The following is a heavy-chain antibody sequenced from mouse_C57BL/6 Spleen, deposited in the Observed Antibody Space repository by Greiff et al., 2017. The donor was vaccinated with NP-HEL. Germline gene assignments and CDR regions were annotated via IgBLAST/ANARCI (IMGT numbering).Heavy chain of an antibody. Sequence: QVQLQQSGAELVRPGTSVKVSCKASGYAFTTYLIEWVKQRPGPFLAFLFFLTPGLVGTTYHEKFKGKATLTADKSSSTAYMQLSSLTSEDSAVYFCARSRYGSIYAMDYWGQGTSVTVSS. V-gene: IGHV1-54*01. CDR1: GYAFTTYL. J-gene: IGHJ4*01. CDR3: ARSRYGSIYAMDY. CDR2: LTPGLVGT. D-gene: IGHD1-1*01.